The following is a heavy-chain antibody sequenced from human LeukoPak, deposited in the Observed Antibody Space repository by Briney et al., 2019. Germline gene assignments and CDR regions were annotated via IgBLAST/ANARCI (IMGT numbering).Heavy chain of an antibody. CDR3: VRGNPFGGY. CDR2: IKQDGGEI. V-gene: IGHV3-7*03. Sequence: GGSLRLSCAASGFTFSSYAMHWVRQAPGKGLEWVANIKQDGGEISYVDSVKGRFTISRDNAKNSLYLQMNSLRAEDTAVYYCVRGNPFGGYWGQGTLVTVSS. J-gene: IGHJ4*02. CDR1: GFTFSSYA. D-gene: IGHD2-15*01.